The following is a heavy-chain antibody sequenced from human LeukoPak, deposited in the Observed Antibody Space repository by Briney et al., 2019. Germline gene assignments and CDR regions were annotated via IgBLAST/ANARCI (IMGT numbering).Heavy chain of an antibody. CDR2: ISSSGSTI. V-gene: IGHV3-48*03. CDR3: ARDRGDISMAGLDY. J-gene: IGHJ4*02. Sequence: QPGGSQRLPCAASGYTFSSYAMNWVRQAPGKGLEWVSYISSSGSTIYYADSVKGRLTISRDNAKNSLYLQMNSLRAEDTAVYYCARDRGDISMAGLDYWGQGTLVTVSS. D-gene: IGHD6-19*01. CDR1: GYTFSSYA.